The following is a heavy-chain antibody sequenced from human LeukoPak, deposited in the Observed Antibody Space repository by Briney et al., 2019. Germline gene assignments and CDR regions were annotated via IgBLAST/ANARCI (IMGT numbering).Heavy chain of an antibody. Sequence: GGSLRLSCAASGFTFDDYAMHWVRHAPGKGLEWVSGISWNSGSIGYADSVKGRFTISRDNAKNSLYLQMNSQRAEDTALYYCAKGVSSDYGMDVWGQGTTVTVSS. CDR1: GFTFDDYA. CDR3: AKGVSSDYGMDV. J-gene: IGHJ6*02. D-gene: IGHD2-8*01. V-gene: IGHV3-9*01. CDR2: ISWNSGSI.